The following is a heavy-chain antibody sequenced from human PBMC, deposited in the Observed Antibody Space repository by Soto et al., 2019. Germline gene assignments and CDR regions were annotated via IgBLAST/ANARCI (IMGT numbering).Heavy chain of an antibody. D-gene: IGHD3-3*01. CDR3: AKDKDWSGVYGMDV. V-gene: IGHV3-7*03. Sequence: EVQLVESGGGLVQPGGSLRLSCAVSGFTFGSYWMNWVRLIPGKGLEWVAYIKPDGSATYYVDSVKGRFTISRDNAKNSLYLQMNSLRAEDTAVYYCAKDKDWSGVYGMDVWGQGTTVTVSS. CDR1: GFTFGSYW. J-gene: IGHJ6*02. CDR2: IKPDGSAT.